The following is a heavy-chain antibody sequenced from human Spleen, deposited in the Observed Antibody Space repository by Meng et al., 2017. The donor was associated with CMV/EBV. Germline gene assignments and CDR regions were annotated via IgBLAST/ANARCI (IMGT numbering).Heavy chain of an antibody. CDR1: GFTFSSYS. D-gene: IGHD3-10*01. J-gene: IGHJ4*02. V-gene: IGHV3-48*04. CDR2: ISSSSSTI. CDR3: ARALHYYGSGTLDS. Sequence: GESLKIYCAASGFTFSSYSMNWVRQAPGKGLEWVSYISSSSSTIYYADSVKGRFTISRDNAKNSLYLQMNSLRAEDTAVYYCARALHYYGSGTLDSWGQGTLVTVSS.